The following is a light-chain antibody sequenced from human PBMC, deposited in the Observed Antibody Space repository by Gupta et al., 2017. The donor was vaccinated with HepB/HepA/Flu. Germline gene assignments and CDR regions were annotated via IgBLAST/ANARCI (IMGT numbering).Light chain of an antibody. CDR2: GNN. Sequence: QSVLTPPPSVLGAPGEWVTISCTGSSSNIGAGYDVHWYQQLPGTAPKLLIYGNNNRPSGVPDRFSGSKSGTSASLAITGLQAEDEADYYCQSYDSSLSGYVFGSGTKVTVL. CDR3: QSYDSSLSGYV. J-gene: IGLJ1*01. CDR1: SSNIGAGYD. V-gene: IGLV1-40*01.